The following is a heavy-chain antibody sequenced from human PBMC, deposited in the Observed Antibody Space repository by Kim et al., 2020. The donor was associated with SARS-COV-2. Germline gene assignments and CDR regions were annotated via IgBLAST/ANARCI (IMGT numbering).Heavy chain of an antibody. CDR2: ISGGGYKT. V-gene: IGHV3-23*01. D-gene: IGHD6-19*01. CDR1: GFTFSSYG. CDR3: AKGVAEAGIEPNWYFDL. Sequence: GGSLRLSCAASGFTFSSYGMSWVRKAPGKGLQWVSGISGGGYKTYYADSVKGRFTISRDNSEDTLYLQMNSLRAEDTSIYYCAKGVAEAGIEPNWYFDLWGRGTLVTVSS. J-gene: IGHJ2*01.